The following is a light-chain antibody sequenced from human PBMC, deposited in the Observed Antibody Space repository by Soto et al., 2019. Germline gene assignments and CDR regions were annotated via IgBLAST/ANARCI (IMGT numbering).Light chain of an antibody. Sequence: LRQSPGTLSLYAGERAPLYSRASQSVSSSYLAWYQQKPGQAPRLLIYGASSRATGIPDRFSGSGSGTDFTLTISSLQSEDFASYFCQHTFNSPPWTFGHGSKVDIK. CDR3: QHTFNSPPWT. CDR1: QSVSSSY. J-gene: IGKJ1*01. CDR2: GAS. V-gene: IGKV3-20*01.